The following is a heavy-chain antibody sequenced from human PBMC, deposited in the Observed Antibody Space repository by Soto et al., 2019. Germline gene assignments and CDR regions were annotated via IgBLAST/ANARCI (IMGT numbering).Heavy chain of an antibody. Sequence: LSLTCAVYGGSFSGYYWSWIRQPPGKGLEWIGEINHSGSTNYNPSLKSRVTISVDTSKNQFSLKLSSVTAADTAVYYCARTAPGGKYYYYYMDVWGKGTTVTVSS. D-gene: IGHD3-16*01. CDR2: INHSGST. V-gene: IGHV4-34*01. CDR1: GGSFSGYY. J-gene: IGHJ6*03. CDR3: ARTAPGGKYYYYYMDV.